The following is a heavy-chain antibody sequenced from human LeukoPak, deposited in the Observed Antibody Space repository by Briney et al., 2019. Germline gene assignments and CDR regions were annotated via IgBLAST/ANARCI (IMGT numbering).Heavy chain of an antibody. D-gene: IGHD2-2*01. Sequence: ASVKVSCKASGYTFTGYYMHWVRQAPGQGLEWMGWINPNSGGTNYAQKFQGRVTMTRDTSISTAYMELSRLRSDDTAVYYCAREYCSSTSCYRLGYSQHWGQGTLVTVSS. V-gene: IGHV1-2*02. CDR1: GYTFTGYY. CDR2: INPNSGGT. CDR3: AREYCSSTSCYRLGYSQH. J-gene: IGHJ1*01.